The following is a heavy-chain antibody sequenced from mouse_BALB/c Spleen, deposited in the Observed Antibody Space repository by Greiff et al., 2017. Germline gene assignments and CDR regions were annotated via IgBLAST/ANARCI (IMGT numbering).Heavy chain of an antibody. V-gene: IGHV3-8*02. CDR1: GDSITSGY. CDR2: ISYSGST. D-gene: IGHD2-14*01. CDR3: ARSDYRYDAWFAY. J-gene: IGHJ3*01. Sequence: EVKVVESGPSLVKPSQTLSLTCSVTGDSITSGYWNWIRKFPGNKLEYMGYISYSGSTYYNPSLKSRISITRDTSKNQYYLQLNSVTTEDTATYYCARSDYRYDAWFAYWGQGTLVTVSA.